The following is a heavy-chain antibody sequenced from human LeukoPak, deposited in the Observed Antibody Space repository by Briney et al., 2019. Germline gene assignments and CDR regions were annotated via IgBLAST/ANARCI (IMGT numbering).Heavy chain of an antibody. CDR3: ARNLIPEQLVLNF. CDR2: INHSGST. J-gene: IGHJ4*02. V-gene: IGHV4-34*01. D-gene: IGHD6-13*01. Sequence: PSETLSLTCAVYGGSFSGYYWSWIRQPPGKGLEWIGEINHSGSTNYNPSLKSRVTMSVGTSKNQFSLNLRSVTPEDTAVYYCARNLIPEQLVLNFWGQGTLVTVSS. CDR1: GGSFSGYY.